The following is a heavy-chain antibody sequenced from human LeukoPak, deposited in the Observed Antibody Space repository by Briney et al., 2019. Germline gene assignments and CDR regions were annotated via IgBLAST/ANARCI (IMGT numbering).Heavy chain of an antibody. D-gene: IGHD3-16*01. J-gene: IGHJ4*02. CDR2: IYHSGST. CDR1: GGSISSGGYS. Sequence: SQTLSLTCAVSGGSISSGGYSWSWIRQPPGKGLEWIGCIYHSGSTYYNPSLKSRVTISVDRSKNQFSLKLSSVTAADTAVYYCARVGNRPNGRGEFDYWGQGTLVTVSS. CDR3: ARVGNRPNGRGEFDY. V-gene: IGHV4-30-2*01.